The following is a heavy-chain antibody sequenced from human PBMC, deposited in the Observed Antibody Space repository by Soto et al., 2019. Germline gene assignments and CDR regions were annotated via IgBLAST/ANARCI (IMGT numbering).Heavy chain of an antibody. V-gene: IGHV1-46*01. J-gene: IGHJ2*01. CDR1: GSTFSSSY. Sequence: ASVKVSCKASGSTFSSSYIHWVRQAPGLGLEWMGTINPSGDTTSHLQKFQGRITMTRDTSTGTIYMELSSLRSEDTAVYYCARGLRHNSDWYFDLWGRGTLVTVSS. CDR3: ARGLRHNSDWYFDL. CDR2: INPSGDTT.